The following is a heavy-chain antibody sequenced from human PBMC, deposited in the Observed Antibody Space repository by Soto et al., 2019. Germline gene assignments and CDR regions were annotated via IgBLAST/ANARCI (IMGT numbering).Heavy chain of an antibody. V-gene: IGHV1-69*02. CDR2: IIPILGIA. J-gene: IGHJ4*02. D-gene: IGHD3-3*01. CDR1: GGTFSSYT. CDR3: ASREWLLNFDY. Sequence: QVQLVQSGAEVKKPGSSVKVSCKASGGTFSSYTISWVRQAPGQGLEWMGRIIPILGIANYAQKFQGRVTITADKSTSTAYMELSSLRYEDTAVYDCASREWLLNFDYWGQGTLVTVSS.